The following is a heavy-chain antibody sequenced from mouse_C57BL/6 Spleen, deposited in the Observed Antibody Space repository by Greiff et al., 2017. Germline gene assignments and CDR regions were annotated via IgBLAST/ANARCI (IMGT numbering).Heavy chain of an antibody. D-gene: IGHD3-2*02. CDR2: IYPGDGDT. J-gene: IGHJ2*01. CDR1: GYAFSSSW. CDR3: ARMRGSGYYYFDY. V-gene: IGHV1-82*01. Sequence: VQLQQSGPELVKPGASVKISCKASGYAFSSSWMNWVKQRPGKGLEWIGRIYPGDGDTNYNGKFKGKATLTADKSSSTAYMQLSSLTSEDSAVYFCARMRGSGYYYFDYWGQGTTLTVSS.